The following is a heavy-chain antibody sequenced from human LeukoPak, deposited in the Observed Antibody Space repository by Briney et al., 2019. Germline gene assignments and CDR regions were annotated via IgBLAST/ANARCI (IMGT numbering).Heavy chain of an antibody. CDR2: IKQDGSEK. CDR3: ARRCSSTSCYRGENWFDP. D-gene: IGHD2-2*02. V-gene: IGHV3-7*01. Sequence: PGGSLRLSCAASGFTFSSYWMSWVRQAPGKGLEWVANIKQDGSEKYYVDPVKGRFTISRDNAKNSLYLQMNSLRAEDTAVYYCARRCSSTSCYRGENWFDPWGQGTLVTV. J-gene: IGHJ5*02. CDR1: GFTFSSYW.